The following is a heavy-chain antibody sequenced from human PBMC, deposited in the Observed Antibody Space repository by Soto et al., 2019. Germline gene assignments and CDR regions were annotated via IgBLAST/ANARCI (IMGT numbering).Heavy chain of an antibody. CDR3: ARAPTVTTEVIDL. D-gene: IGHD4-4*01. CDR2: MKGSGDYT. CDR1: GFTFSNYA. Sequence: GGSLRLSCVTSGFTFSNYAMSWVRQAPGKGLEWVSVMKGSGDYTYYADSVKGRFTISRDNSKNTLFLQMSSLRAEDTALYYCARAPTVTTEVIDLWGRGTLVTVSS. J-gene: IGHJ5*02. V-gene: IGHV3-23*01.